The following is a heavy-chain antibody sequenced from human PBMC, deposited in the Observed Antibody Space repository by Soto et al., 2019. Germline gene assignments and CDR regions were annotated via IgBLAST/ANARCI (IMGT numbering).Heavy chain of an antibody. CDR1: GGSFSGYY. D-gene: IGHD3-10*01. Sequence: QVQLQQWGAGLLKPSETLSLTCAVYGGSFSGYYWSWIRQPPGKGLEWIGEINHSGSTNYDPSLKSRVTISVDTCKNQFSLKLSSVTAADTAVYYCAVWFGEFDYWGQGTLVTVSS. J-gene: IGHJ4*02. CDR3: AVWFGEFDY. V-gene: IGHV4-34*01. CDR2: INHSGST.